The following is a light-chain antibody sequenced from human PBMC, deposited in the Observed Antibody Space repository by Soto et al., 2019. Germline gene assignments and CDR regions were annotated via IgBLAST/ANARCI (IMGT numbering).Light chain of an antibody. V-gene: IGKV3-20*01. CDR1: QSVRSSY. CDR2: GAS. J-gene: IGKJ1*01. Sequence: EIVLTQSPGTLSLSPGERATLSCRASQSVRSSYLAWYQQKPGQAPRLLIYGASNRATGIPDRFSGSGSGTDFTLTITRLEAEDFAVYYCQQYGDWTFGLGTKVEVK. CDR3: QQYGDWT.